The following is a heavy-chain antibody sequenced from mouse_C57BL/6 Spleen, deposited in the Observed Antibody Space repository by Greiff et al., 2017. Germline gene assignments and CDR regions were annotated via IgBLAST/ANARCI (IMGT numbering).Heavy chain of an antibody. CDR3: ARNEVTTRAMDY. CDR2: IHPNSGST. CDR1: GYTFTSYW. D-gene: IGHD2-2*01. Sequence: QVQLQQPGAELVKPGASVKLSCKASGYTFTSYWMHWVKQRPGQGLEWIGMIHPNSGSTNYNEKFKSKATLTVDKSSSTAYMQLSSLTSEDSAVYYCARNEVTTRAMDYGGQGTSVTVSS. V-gene: IGHV1-64*01. J-gene: IGHJ4*01.